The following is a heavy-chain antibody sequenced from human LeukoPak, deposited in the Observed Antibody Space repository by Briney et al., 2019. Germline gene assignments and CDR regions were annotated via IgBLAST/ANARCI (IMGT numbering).Heavy chain of an antibody. V-gene: IGHV4-39*07. D-gene: IGHD3-10*01. Sequence: SETLSLTCTVSGGSISSSSYYWGWIRQPPGKGLEWIGSIYYSGSTYYNPSLKSRVTISVDTSKNQFSLKLSSVTAADTAVYYCARDKVLLWFGEPYYFDYWGQGTLVTVSS. J-gene: IGHJ4*02. CDR3: ARDKVLLWFGEPYYFDY. CDR2: IYYSGST. CDR1: GGSISSSSYY.